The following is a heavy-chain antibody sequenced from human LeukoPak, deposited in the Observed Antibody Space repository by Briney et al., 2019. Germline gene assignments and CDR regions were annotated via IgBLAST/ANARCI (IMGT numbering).Heavy chain of an antibody. CDR3: ARGVRYSYGHNAFDI. J-gene: IGHJ3*02. CDR2: IYYSGST. Sequence: PSETLSLTCTVSGGSISSYYWSWIRQPPGKGLEWIGYIYYSGSTNYNPSLKSRVTISVDTSKNQFSLKLSSVTAADTAVYYCARGVRYSYGHNAFDIWGQGTMVTVSS. CDR1: GGSISSYY. D-gene: IGHD5-18*01. V-gene: IGHV4-59*01.